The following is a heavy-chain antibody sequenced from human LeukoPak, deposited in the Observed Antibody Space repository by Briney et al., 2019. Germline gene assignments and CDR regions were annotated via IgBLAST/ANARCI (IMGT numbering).Heavy chain of an antibody. CDR1: GFTFDDYG. Sequence: GGPLRLSCAASGFTFDDYGMSWVRQAPGKGLEWVSGINWNGGSTGYADSVKGRFTISRDNAKNSLYLQMNSLRAEDTALYYCARVPDYRGFYYYYMDVWGKGTTVTVSS. CDR2: INWNGGST. D-gene: IGHD4-11*01. V-gene: IGHV3-20*04. J-gene: IGHJ6*03. CDR3: ARVPDYRGFYYYYMDV.